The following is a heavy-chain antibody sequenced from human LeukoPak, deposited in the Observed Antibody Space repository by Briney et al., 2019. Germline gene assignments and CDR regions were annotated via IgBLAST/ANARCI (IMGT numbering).Heavy chain of an antibody. CDR3: ARDNRRITMVRGVTLGY. Sequence: ASVKVSCKASGYTFTGYYMHWVRQAPGQGLEWMGWINPNSGGTNYAQKFQGRVTMTRDTSISTAYMELSRLRSDDTAAYYCARDNRRITMVRGVTLGYWGQGTLVTVSS. J-gene: IGHJ4*02. CDR1: GYTFTGYY. CDR2: INPNSGGT. D-gene: IGHD3-10*01. V-gene: IGHV1-2*02.